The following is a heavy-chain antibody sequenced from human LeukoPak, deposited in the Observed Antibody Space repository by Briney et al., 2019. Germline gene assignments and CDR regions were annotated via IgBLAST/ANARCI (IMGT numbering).Heavy chain of an antibody. CDR3: ARLYYDGSGDYPRGFDY. CDR2: IDWDDDK. J-gene: IGHJ4*02. CDR1: GFSLNTDGMC. Sequence: ESGPTLVKPTQTLTLTCTFSGFSLNTDGMCVSWIRQPPGKALEWLARIDWDDDKYYSTSLKTRLTISKDTSKNQVLLTVTNMDPVDTATYYCARLYYDGSGDYPRGFDYWGQGTLVTVSS. V-gene: IGHV2-70*11. D-gene: IGHD3-22*01.